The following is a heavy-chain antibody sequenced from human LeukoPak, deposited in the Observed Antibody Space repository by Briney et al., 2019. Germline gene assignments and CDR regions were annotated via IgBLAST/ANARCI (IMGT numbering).Heavy chain of an antibody. V-gene: IGHV4-39*07. Sequence: SETLSLTCTVSGGSIRSSYYYWSWIRQPPGKGLEWIGEINHSGSTNYNPSLKSRVTISVDTSKNQFSLKLSSVTAADTAVYYCARVSGSYYLFDNWFDPWGQGTLVTVSS. CDR2: INHSGST. CDR1: GGSIRSSYYY. D-gene: IGHD3-10*01. CDR3: ARVSGSYYLFDNWFDP. J-gene: IGHJ5*02.